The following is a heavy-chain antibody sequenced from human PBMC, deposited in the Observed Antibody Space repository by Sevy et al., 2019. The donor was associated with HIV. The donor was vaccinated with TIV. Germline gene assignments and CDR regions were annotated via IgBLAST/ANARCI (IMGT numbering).Heavy chain of an antibody. CDR1: GGAMNLYI. J-gene: IGHJ4*02. V-gene: IGHV4-4*08. Sequence: SETLSLTCTVSGGAMNLYIWSWIRQPPGKGLEWIGYISSSGSTNYNPALKSRVTISLSTSGNQFSLKLRSMTAADTAVYYCARESIGSTGDFDFWGQGTLVTVSS. D-gene: IGHD1-1*01. CDR3: ARESIGSTGDFDF. CDR2: ISSSGST.